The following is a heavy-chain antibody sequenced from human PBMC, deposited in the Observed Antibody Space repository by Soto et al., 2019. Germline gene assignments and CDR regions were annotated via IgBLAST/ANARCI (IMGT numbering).Heavy chain of an antibody. J-gene: IGHJ3*02. D-gene: IGHD3-22*01. V-gene: IGHV3-30-3*01. CDR3: ARGGPYYYDSSDWGAFHI. CDR2: ISYDGSNK. CDR1: GFTFSTYA. Sequence: QVQLVESGGGVVQPGRSLRLSCAASGFTFSTYAMHWVRQAPGKGLDWVAVISYDGSNKYYADSVKGRFTISRDNSKNTRYLQMNSRRAEDTTVYYWARGGPYYYDSSDWGAFHIWGQGTMVTVSS.